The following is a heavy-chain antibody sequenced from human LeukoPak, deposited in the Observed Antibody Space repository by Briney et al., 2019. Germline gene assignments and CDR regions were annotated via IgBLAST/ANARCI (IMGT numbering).Heavy chain of an antibody. D-gene: IGHD3-10*01. CDR3: ARDDYYGSGSYYH. CDR2: IYYSGST. V-gene: IGHV4-59*01. J-gene: IGHJ4*02. Sequence: SETLSLTCTVSGGSISSYYWSWIRQPPGKGLEWIGYIYYSGSTNYNPSLKSRVTISVDTSKNQFSLKLSSVIAADTAVYYCARDDYYGSGSYYHWGQGTLVTVSS. CDR1: GGSISSYY.